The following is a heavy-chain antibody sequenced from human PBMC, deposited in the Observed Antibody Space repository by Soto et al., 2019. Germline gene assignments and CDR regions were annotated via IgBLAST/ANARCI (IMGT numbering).Heavy chain of an antibody. D-gene: IGHD6-19*01. CDR1: GGSISSGGYY. CDR3: ARGGQAGNLSYYFDY. CDR2: IYYSGST. V-gene: IGHV4-31*03. Sequence: QVQLQESGPGLVKPSQTLSLTCTVSGGSISSGGYYWSWIRQHPGKGLEWIGYIYYSGSTYYNPSLKGRVTISVDTSKNQFSLKLSSVTAADTAVYYCARGGQAGNLSYYFDYWGQGTLVTVSS. J-gene: IGHJ4*02.